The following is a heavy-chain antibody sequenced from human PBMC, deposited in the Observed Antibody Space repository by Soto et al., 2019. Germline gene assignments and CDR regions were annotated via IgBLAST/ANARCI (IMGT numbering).Heavy chain of an antibody. CDR3: ARDLTTLGTPGDDFDY. Sequence: EVQLVESGGGLVQPGGSLRLSCAASGFTFSNYWMHWVRQAPGKGLVWISRINTDGSTTSYADSVKGRFTISRDNAKNTLFLQMNSLRAEYTAVYYSARDLTTLGTPGDDFDYWGQGTLVTVSS. CDR1: GFTFSNYW. CDR2: INTDGSTT. D-gene: IGHD4-4*01. V-gene: IGHV3-74*01. J-gene: IGHJ4*02.